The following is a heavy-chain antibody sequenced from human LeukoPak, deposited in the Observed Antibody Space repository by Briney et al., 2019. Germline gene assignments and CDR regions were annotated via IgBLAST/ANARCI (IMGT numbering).Heavy chain of an antibody. CDR1: GYTFTGYY. Sequence: ASVKVSCKASGYTFTGYYMHWVRQAPGQGLEWMGWINPNSGGTNYAQKFQGRVTMTRDTSISTAYMELSRLRSDDTAVYYCARDFQEPDGRSYYYDSSGSTGLNWGQGTLVTVSS. D-gene: IGHD3-22*01. J-gene: IGHJ4*02. CDR3: ARDFQEPDGRSYYYDSSGSTGLN. CDR2: INPNSGGT. V-gene: IGHV1-2*02.